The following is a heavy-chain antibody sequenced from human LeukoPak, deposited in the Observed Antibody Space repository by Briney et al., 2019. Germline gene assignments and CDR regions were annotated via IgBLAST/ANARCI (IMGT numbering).Heavy chain of an antibody. CDR2: ICGCGGST. J-gene: IGHJ3*02. Sequence: GGSLRLSCAASGFTFSSYVMSWVRQAPGKGLEWFSAICGCGGSTYYADSVKGRFTIYRDNSKNTLYLQMNSLRAEDTAVYYCANLLWFGELPDAFDIWGQGTMVTVSS. CDR3: ANLLWFGELPDAFDI. CDR1: GFTFSSYV. D-gene: IGHD3-10*01. V-gene: IGHV3-23*01.